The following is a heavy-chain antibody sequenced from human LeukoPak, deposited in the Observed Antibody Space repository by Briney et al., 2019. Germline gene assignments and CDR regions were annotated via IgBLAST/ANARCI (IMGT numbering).Heavy chain of an antibody. CDR1: GFTFGDYA. J-gene: IGHJ4*02. CDR2: IRSKVYDGTR. V-gene: IGHV3-49*04. Sequence: GGSLRLSCTASGFTFGDYAMSWVRQAPGKGLEWVGFIRSKVYDGTREYAASVKDRFIMSRDDSKSIAYLQMNSLKTEDTAVYYCTRDGEGYGSGTTDYWGQGTLVTVSS. D-gene: IGHD3-10*01. CDR3: TRDGEGYGSGTTDY.